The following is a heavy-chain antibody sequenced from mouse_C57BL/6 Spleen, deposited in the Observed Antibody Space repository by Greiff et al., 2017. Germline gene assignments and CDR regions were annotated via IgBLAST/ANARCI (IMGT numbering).Heavy chain of an antibody. Sequence: QVQLQQPGAELVKPGASVKLSCKASGYTFTSYWMHWVKQRPGRGLEWIGMIHPNSGSTNYNEKFKSKATLTVDKSSSTAYMQLSSLTSEDSAVYYCAKWSTTVVAFDYWGQGTTLTVSS. CDR1: GYTFTSYW. CDR2: IHPNSGST. D-gene: IGHD1-1*01. V-gene: IGHV1-64*01. J-gene: IGHJ2*01. CDR3: AKWSTTVVAFDY.